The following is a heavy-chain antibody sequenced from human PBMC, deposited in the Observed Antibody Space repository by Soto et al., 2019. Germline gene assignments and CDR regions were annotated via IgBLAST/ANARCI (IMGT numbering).Heavy chain of an antibody. CDR3: ASGSGMTVTATDS. Sequence: QMQLVQSGAEVKKPGSSVRVSCKASGGTFTHFLFSWVRQAPGQGLEYMGNIIPTFDSPKYAQKFQGRITISADKSTDTVYLDLSSLTSDDTALYYCASGSGMTVTATDSWGQGTLVTVSS. V-gene: IGHV1-69*06. J-gene: IGHJ5*01. CDR2: IIPTFDSP. CDR1: GGTFTHFL. D-gene: IGHD2-21*02.